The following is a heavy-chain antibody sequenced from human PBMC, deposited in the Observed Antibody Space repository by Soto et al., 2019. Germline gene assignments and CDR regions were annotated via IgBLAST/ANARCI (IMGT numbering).Heavy chain of an antibody. CDR3: AATPNLHDYGDFDY. CDR1: GGSISSYY. D-gene: IGHD4-17*01. CDR2: IYYSGST. J-gene: IGHJ4*02. V-gene: IGHV4-59*01. Sequence: SETLSLTCTVSGGSISSYYWSWIRQPPGKGLEWIGYIYYSGSTNYNPSLKSRVTISVDTSKNQFSLKLSSVTAADTAVYYCAATPNLHDYGDFDYWGQGTLVTVSS.